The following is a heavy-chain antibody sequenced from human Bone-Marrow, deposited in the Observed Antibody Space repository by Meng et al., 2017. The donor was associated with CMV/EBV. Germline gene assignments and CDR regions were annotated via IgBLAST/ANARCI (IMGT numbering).Heavy chain of an antibody. CDR2: INQDGSEK. CDR1: GFTFSSYW. J-gene: IGHJ6*02. Sequence: GGSLRLSCSASGFTFSSYWMSWVRQAPGKGLEWVANINQDGSEKYYVDSVKGRFTIPRDNSKNTLYLQMNSLRAEDTAVYYCARDQGAIKEYGMDVWGQGTTVTVSS. D-gene: IGHD2-2*02. CDR3: ARDQGAIKEYGMDV. V-gene: IGHV3-7*03.